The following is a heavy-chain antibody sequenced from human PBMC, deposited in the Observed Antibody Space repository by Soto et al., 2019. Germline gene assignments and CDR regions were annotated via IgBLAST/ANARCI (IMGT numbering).Heavy chain of an antibody. CDR1: GFTFSNYA. CDR3: AKDYDISTGYLRPDYMEG. Sequence: EVQLLESGGGLVQPGQSLRLSCAASGFTFSNYAMSWVRQAPGKGLEWVSAISGIGGSTYYAGSVKGRFTISRDNSKNTLYRQMNSMRAEDTAVYYCAKDYDISTGYLRPDYMEGWGKGTTVTVSS. CDR2: ISGIGGST. V-gene: IGHV3-23*01. D-gene: IGHD3-9*01. J-gene: IGHJ6*03.